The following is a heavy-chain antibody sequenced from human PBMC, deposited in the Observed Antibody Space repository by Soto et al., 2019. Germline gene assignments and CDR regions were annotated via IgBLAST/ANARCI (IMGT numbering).Heavy chain of an antibody. CDR3: ATFYGDYVSY. CDR2: IYYSGST. CDR1: GGSMSSSSYY. Sequence: PSXTLSLTCTVSGGSMSSSSYYWCWIRQPPGKGLESIGSIYYSGSTFYNPPLKSRVTISVDTSKNQFSLKLSSVTAADTAVYYCATFYGDYVSYWGQGTLVTVSS. V-gene: IGHV4-39*01. J-gene: IGHJ4*02. D-gene: IGHD4-17*01.